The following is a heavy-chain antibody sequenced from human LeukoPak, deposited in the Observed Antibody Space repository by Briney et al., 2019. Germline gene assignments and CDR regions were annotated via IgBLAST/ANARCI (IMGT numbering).Heavy chain of an antibody. CDR3: AKMAGRADDFDY. V-gene: IGHV3-23*01. Sequence: AGGSLRLSCAGPGFTFSSYAMSWVRQAPGKGLEWVSSISGTGDGTYYADSVKGRFTISSDSSKNTLYLQMNSLRAEDTAVYYCAKMAGRADDFDYWGQGTLVTVSS. D-gene: IGHD5-24*01. CDR1: GFTFSSYA. CDR2: ISGTGDGT. J-gene: IGHJ4*02.